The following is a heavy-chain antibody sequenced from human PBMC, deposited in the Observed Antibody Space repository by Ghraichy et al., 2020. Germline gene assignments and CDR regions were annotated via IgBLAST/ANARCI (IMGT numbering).Heavy chain of an antibody. CDR1: GFTFSSYG. CDR3: ARSLLEVGADIVGY. J-gene: IGHJ4*02. CDR2: IWYDGSNK. V-gene: IGHV3-33*01. D-gene: IGHD1-26*01. Sequence: GESLNISCAASGFTFSSYGMHWVRQAPGKGLEWVAVIWYDGSNKYYADSVKGRFTISRDNSKNTLYLQMNSLRAEDTAVYYCARSLLEVGADIVGYWGQGTLVTVSS.